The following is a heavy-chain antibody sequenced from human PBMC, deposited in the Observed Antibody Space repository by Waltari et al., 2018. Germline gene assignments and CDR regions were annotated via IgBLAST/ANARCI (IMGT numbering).Heavy chain of an antibody. CDR1: GGSISSGGYY. CDR3: ARVTRRITIFGVVTDAFDI. Sequence: QVQLQESGPGLVKPSQTLSLTCTVSGGSISSGGYYWSWIRQPPGKGLEWIGYIYYSGSTYYNPSLKSRVTISVDTSKNQFSLKLSSVTAADTAVYYCARVTRRITIFGVVTDAFDIWGQGTMVTVSS. D-gene: IGHD3-3*01. J-gene: IGHJ3*02. CDR2: IYYSGST. V-gene: IGHV4-31*03.